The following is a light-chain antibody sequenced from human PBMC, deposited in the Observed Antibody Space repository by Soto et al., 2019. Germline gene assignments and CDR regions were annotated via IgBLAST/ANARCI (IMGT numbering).Light chain of an antibody. CDR3: SSYASTSPPYV. V-gene: IGLV2-14*01. CDR1: SSDVGGYNY. CDR2: EVS. J-gene: IGLJ1*01. Sequence: QSVLTQPASVSGSPGQSITISCTGTSSDVGGYNYVSWYQHHPGKAPTLMIYEVSSRPSGLSNRFSGSKSGNTASLTISGLQAEDEADYYCSSYASTSPPYVFGTGTKLTVL.